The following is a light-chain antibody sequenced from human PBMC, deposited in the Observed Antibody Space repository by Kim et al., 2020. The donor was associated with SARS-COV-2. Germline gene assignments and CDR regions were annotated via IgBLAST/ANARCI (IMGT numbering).Light chain of an antibody. CDR2: GNS. J-gene: IGLJ1*01. CDR1: RSNSGAGND. CDR3: QSYDSSLSGFYV. Sequence: VTITCTGGRSNSGAGNDVNWYQQLLATTPKHLIYGNSNQPSGVPDRCSCSTSGASASLAITGLQAEDEADYYCQSYDSSLSGFYVFGTGTKVTVL. V-gene: IGLV1-40*03.